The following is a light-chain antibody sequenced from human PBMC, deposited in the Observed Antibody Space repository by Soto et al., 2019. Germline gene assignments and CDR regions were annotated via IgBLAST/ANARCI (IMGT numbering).Light chain of an antibody. V-gene: IGLV2-23*01. CDR1: SSDVGSYNL. Sequence: QSALIQPASVSGSPGQSITISCTGTSSDVGSYNLVSWYQQHPGKAPKLMIYEDIERPSGVSNRFSGSKSGNTASLTISGLQTEDEADYYCCSYAGGTSVVFGGGTQLTVL. J-gene: IGLJ2*01. CDR3: CSYAGGTSVV. CDR2: EDI.